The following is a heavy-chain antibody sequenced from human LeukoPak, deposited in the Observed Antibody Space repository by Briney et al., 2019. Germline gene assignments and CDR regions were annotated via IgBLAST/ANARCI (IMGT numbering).Heavy chain of an antibody. CDR3: SRSLDY. CDR2: IKQDGSEK. Sequence: GGSLRLSCAASGFPFSGSWMDWVRQAPGKRMEWEAHIKQDGSEKHYADSVKGRFTISRDNAKNSLSLQMSGLRAEDTAVYYCSRSLDYWGQGALVTVSS. V-gene: IGHV3-7*01. J-gene: IGHJ4*02. CDR1: GFPFSGSW.